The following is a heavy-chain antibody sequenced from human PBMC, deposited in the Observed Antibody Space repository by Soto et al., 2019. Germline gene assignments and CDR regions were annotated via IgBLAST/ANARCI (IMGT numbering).Heavy chain of an antibody. CDR3: AKDLSITIFGVVISGVSVDY. Sequence: GGSLRLSCAASGFTFSSYAMSWVRQAPGKGLEWVSAISGSGGSTYYADSVKGRFTISRDNSKNTLYLQMNSLRAEDTAVYYCAKDLSITIFGVVISGVSVDYWGQGTLVTVSS. V-gene: IGHV3-23*01. CDR2: ISGSGGST. D-gene: IGHD3-3*01. J-gene: IGHJ4*02. CDR1: GFTFSSYA.